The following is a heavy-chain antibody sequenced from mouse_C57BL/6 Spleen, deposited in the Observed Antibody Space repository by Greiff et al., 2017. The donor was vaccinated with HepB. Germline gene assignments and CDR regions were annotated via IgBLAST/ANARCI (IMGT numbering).Heavy chain of an antibody. CDR1: GYTFTSYW. J-gene: IGHJ3*01. V-gene: IGHV1-69*01. Sequence: QVQLQQSGAELVMPGASVKLSCKASGYTFTSYWMHWVKQRPGQGLEWIGEIDPSDSYTNYNQKFKGKSTLTVDKSSSTAYMQLSSLTSEDSAVYYLASFYGKWAWFAYWGQGTLVTVSA. CDR2: IDPSDSYT. CDR3: ASFYGKWAWFAY. D-gene: IGHD2-1*01.